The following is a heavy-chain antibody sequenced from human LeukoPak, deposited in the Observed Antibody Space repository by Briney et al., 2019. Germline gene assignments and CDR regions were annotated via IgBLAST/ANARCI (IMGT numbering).Heavy chain of an antibody. Sequence: SETLSLTCTVSGGSISSYYWSWIRQPAGKGLEWIGRIYTSGSTNYNPSLKSRVTMSVDTSKNQFSLKLSSVTAADTAVYYCARDVPRYCSGGSCYHDYWGQGTLVTVSS. CDR3: ARDVPRYCSGGSCYHDY. D-gene: IGHD2-15*01. J-gene: IGHJ4*02. CDR2: IYTSGST. V-gene: IGHV4-4*07. CDR1: GGSISSYY.